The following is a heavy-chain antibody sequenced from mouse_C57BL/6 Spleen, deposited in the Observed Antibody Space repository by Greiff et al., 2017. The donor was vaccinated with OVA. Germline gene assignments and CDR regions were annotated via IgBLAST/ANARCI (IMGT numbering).Heavy chain of an antibody. J-gene: IGHJ3*01. CDR3: ARSSITTVVEGFAY. CDR2: IDPEDGET. CDR1: GFNIKDYY. V-gene: IGHV14-2*01. Sequence: EVQGVESGAELVKPGASVKLSCTASGFNIKDYYMHWVKQRTEQGLEWIGRIDPEDGETKYAPKFQGKATITADTSSNTAYLQLSSLTSEDTAVYYCARSSITTVVEGFAYWGQGTLVTVSA. D-gene: IGHD1-1*01.